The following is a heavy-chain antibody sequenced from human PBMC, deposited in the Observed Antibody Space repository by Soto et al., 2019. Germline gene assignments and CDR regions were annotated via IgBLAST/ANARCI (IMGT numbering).Heavy chain of an antibody. Sequence: GGSLRLSCAASGFTFSSYDMHWVRQAPGKGLEYVSAISSNGGSTYYANSVKGRFTISRDNSKNTLYLQMGSLRAEDMAVYYCARSFDVVVVAATPTGVAFDIWGQGTMVTVSS. CDR2: ISSNGGST. CDR1: GFTFSSYD. CDR3: ARSFDVVVVAATPTGVAFDI. V-gene: IGHV3-64*01. J-gene: IGHJ3*02. D-gene: IGHD2-15*01.